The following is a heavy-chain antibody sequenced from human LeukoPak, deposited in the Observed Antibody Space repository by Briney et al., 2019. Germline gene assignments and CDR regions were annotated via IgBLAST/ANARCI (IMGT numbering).Heavy chain of an antibody. D-gene: IGHD5-12*01. Sequence: ASVKVSCKASGYTFTGYYMHWVRQAPGQGLEWMGWINPNSGGTNYAQKFQGRVTMTRDTSISTAYMELSRLRSDDTAVYYCARARGNGYVLGRFDYWGQGTLVTVSS. CDR2: INPNSGGT. CDR1: GYTFTGYY. CDR3: ARARGNGYVLGRFDY. V-gene: IGHV1-2*02. J-gene: IGHJ4*02.